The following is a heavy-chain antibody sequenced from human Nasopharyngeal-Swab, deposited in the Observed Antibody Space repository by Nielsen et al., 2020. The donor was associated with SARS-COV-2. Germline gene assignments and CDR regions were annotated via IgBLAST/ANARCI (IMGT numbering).Heavy chain of an antibody. V-gene: IGHV4-59*08. D-gene: IGHD1-1*01. CDR1: GGSMRSYY. J-gene: IGHJ6*02. CDR3: ARHSGEYHYGLDV. CDR2: IYYSGST. Sequence: GSLRLSCTVSGGSMRSYYWNWIRQPPGKGLEWIGYIYYSGSTNYNPSLKSRVTISVDTSKNQFSLRVNFVTAADTAVYYCARHSGEYHYGLDVWGQGTTVTVS.